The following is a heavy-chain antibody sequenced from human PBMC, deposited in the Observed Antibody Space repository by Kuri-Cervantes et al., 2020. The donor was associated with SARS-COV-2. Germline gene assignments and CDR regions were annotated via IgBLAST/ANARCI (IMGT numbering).Heavy chain of an antibody. Sequence: GESLKISCAASGFIFNDYCMGWIRQAPGKGLEWVSYISSSGNNMYYADSVKGRFTISRDDAKNSLHLQMNSLRAEDTAVYYCARDWAKYGGDSIDYWGQGTLVTVSS. CDR2: ISSSGNNM. CDR3: ARDWAKYGGDSIDY. D-gene: IGHD2-8*01. CDR1: GFIFNDYC. J-gene: IGHJ4*02. V-gene: IGHV3-11*04.